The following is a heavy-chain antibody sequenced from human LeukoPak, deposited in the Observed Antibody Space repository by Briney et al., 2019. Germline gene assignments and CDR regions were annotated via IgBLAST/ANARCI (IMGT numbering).Heavy chain of an antibody. CDR2: IYTSGST. CDR3: ARAQGLGGYYFDY. CDR1: GASISSYY. Sequence: SETLSLTCTVSGASISSYYWSWIRQPPGKGLEWIGYIYTSGSTNYNPSLKSRVTISVDTSKNQFSLKLSSATAADTAVYYCARAQGLGGYYFDYWGQGTLVTVSS. J-gene: IGHJ4*02. V-gene: IGHV4-4*09. D-gene: IGHD6-19*01.